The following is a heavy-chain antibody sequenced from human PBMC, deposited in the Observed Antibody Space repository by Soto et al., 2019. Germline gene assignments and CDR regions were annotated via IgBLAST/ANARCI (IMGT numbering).Heavy chain of an antibody. D-gene: IGHD4-4*01. CDR1: GGSISSYY. Sequence: PSETLSLTCTVSGGSISSYYWSWFRQPPGKGLEWIGYIYYSGSTTYNASLKSRVTISVDKPKNQFSLKLSSVTAADTAVYYCARDIYSNPEQYFDYLGQGTLVTVSS. J-gene: IGHJ4*02. CDR3: ARDIYSNPEQYFDY. CDR2: IYYSGST. V-gene: IGHV4-59*01.